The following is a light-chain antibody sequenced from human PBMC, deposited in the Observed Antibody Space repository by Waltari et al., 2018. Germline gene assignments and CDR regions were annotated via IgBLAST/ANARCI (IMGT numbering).Light chain of an antibody. CDR2: AAS. V-gene: IGKV1-39*01. J-gene: IGKJ3*01. CDR1: QSVTTS. Sequence: DIQMTQSPASLAASLGDRVTITCRPSQSVTTSLNWYKQKSGEPPKLLISAASSFQSGVPSRFSGSGSGTDFTLTITHLQPEDVATYFCQQSHSPPFTFCPGTKV. CDR3: QQSHSPPFT.